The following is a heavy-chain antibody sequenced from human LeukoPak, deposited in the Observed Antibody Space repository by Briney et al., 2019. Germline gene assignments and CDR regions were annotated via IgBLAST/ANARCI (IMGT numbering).Heavy chain of an antibody. D-gene: IGHD3-10*01. CDR3: ATDSSGSYSPFDY. Sequence: GAPVKASCKVSGYTLTELSMHWVRQAPGKGLEWMGGFDPGDGETIYAQKFQGRVTMTEDTSTDTAYMELSSLRSEDTAVYYCATDSSGSYSPFDYWGQGTLVTVSS. J-gene: IGHJ4*02. V-gene: IGHV1-24*01. CDR2: FDPGDGET. CDR1: GYTLTELS.